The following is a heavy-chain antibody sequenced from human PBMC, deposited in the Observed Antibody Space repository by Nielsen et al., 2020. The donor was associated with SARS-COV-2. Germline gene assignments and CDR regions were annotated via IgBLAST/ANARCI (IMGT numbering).Heavy chain of an antibody. J-gene: IGHJ5*02. CDR2: IWYDGSNK. CDR1: GFTFSSYG. D-gene: IGHD1-26*01. Sequence: GESLKISCAASGFTFSSYGMHWVRQAPGKGLEWVAVIWYDGSNKYYADSVKGRFTISRDNAKNSLYLQMNSLRAEDTALYYCAKDPLGYSGIPWGQGTLVTVSS. CDR3: AKDPLGYSGIP. V-gene: IGHV3-33*03.